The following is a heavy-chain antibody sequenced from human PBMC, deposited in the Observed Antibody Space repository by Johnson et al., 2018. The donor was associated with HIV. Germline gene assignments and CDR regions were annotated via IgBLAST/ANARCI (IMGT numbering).Heavy chain of an antibody. Sequence: QVHLVESGGGVVQPGRSLRLSCAASGFTFSSYAMHWVRQAPGKGLEWVAVISYDGSNKYYAHSVKGRFTISRANSKHPLYLKMNSLRAEDTAVYDCARDRGRYGYAAFAIWGQGTMGTVSS. J-gene: IGHJ3*02. CDR2: ISYDGSNK. CDR3: ARDRGRYGYAAFAI. D-gene: IGHD5-18*01. V-gene: IGHV3-30-3*01. CDR1: GFTFSSYA.